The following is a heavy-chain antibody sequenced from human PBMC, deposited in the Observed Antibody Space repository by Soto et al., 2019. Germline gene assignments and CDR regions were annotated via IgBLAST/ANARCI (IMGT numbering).Heavy chain of an antibody. D-gene: IGHD5-18*01. CDR3: VASRPTAMARHFDY. V-gene: IGHV4-31*03. J-gene: IGHJ4*02. Sequence: QVQLQESGPGLVKPSQTLSLTCTVSGGSISSGGYYWTWIRQHPGKGLEWIGYIYYSGSTYYNPSLKSRVTISVDTSKNQFSLKLSSVTAADTAVYYCVASRPTAMARHFDYWGQGTLVTVSS. CDR2: IYYSGST. CDR1: GGSISSGGYY.